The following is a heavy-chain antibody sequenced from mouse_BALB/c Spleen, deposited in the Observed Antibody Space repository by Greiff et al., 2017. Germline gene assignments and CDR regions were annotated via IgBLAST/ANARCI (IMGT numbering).Heavy chain of an antibody. D-gene: IGHD1-2*01. CDR2: INPSTGYT. V-gene: IGHV1-7*01. CDR1: GYTFTSYW. Sequence: QVQLKQSGAELAKPGASVKMSCKASGYTFTSYWMPWVKQRPGQGLEWIGYINPSTGYTEYNQKFKDKATLTADKSSSTAYMQLSSLTSEDSAVYYCARSGLRLRFDYWGQGTTLTVSS. J-gene: IGHJ2*01. CDR3: ARSGLRLRFDY.